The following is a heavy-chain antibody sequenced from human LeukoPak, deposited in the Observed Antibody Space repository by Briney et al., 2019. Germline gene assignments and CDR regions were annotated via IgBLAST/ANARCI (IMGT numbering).Heavy chain of an antibody. V-gene: IGHV3-23*01. D-gene: IGHD3-22*01. CDR2: INDSGGRT. J-gene: IGHJ4*02. CDR1: GFTFSSYG. CDR3: AKDYYDSS. Sequence: PGGSLRLSCAASGFTFSSYGMSWVRQAPGKGLEWVSSINDSGGRTYYADSVKGRFTISRDNSKNTLYLQMNSLRAEDTAVYYCAKDYYDSSWGQGTLVTVSS.